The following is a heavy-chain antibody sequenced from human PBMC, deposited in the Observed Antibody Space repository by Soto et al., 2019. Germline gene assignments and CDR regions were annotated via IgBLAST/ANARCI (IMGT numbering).Heavy chain of an antibody. CDR1: GGSISSYY. V-gene: IGHV4-59*08. CDR3: ARSPAVPAAQSSSWFDY. D-gene: IGHD6-13*01. J-gene: IGHJ4*02. CDR2: IYYSGST. Sequence: SETLSLTCTVSGGSISSYYWSWIRQSPGKGLEWIGYIYYSGSTNYNPSLKSRVTISVDTSKNQFSLKLSSVTAADTAVYYCARSPAVPAAQSSSWFDYWGQGTLVTVSS.